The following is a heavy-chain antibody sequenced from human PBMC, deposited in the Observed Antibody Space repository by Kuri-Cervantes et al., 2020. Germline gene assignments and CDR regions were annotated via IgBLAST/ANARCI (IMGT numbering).Heavy chain of an antibody. Sequence: GESLKISCAASGFTFDDYAVHWVRQAPGRGLEWVSGISWNSGNTGYAQKFQGRVTMTRNTSISTAYMELSSLRSEDTAVYYCARFGDYDEYFQHWGQGTLVTVSS. CDR2: ISWNSGNT. V-gene: IGHV1-8*01. J-gene: IGHJ1*01. CDR3: ARFGDYDEYFQH. CDR1: GFTFDDYA. D-gene: IGHD4-17*01.